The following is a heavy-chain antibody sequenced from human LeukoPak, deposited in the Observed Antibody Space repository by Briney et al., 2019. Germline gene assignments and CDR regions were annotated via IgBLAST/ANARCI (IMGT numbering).Heavy chain of an antibody. J-gene: IGHJ3*02. CDR3: ARDLPYSYSENAFDI. Sequence: SETLSLTCTVSGGSISSYYWSRIRQPAGKGLEWIGRIYTSGSTNYNPSLKSRVTMSVDTSKNQFSLKLSSVTAADTAVYYCARDLPYSYSENAFDIWGQGTMVTVSS. V-gene: IGHV4-4*07. CDR1: GGSISSYY. CDR2: IYTSGST. D-gene: IGHD5-18*01.